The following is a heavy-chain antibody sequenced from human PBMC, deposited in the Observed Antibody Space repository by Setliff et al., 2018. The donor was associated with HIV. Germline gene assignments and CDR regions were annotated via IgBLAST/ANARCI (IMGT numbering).Heavy chain of an antibody. CDR2: ISYDGGKK. Sequence: PGGSLRLSCTASGFTFSGFGMHWVRQVPGRGLEWVAFISYDGGKKYYGDSVKGRFTISRDNSKNTLFLQMNSLSSEDTAVYHCAKADDSGGYYWGTFDYWGQGTLVTVSS. J-gene: IGHJ4*02. D-gene: IGHD3-22*01. V-gene: IGHV3-30*18. CDR3: AKADDSGGYYWGTFDY. CDR1: GFTFSGFG.